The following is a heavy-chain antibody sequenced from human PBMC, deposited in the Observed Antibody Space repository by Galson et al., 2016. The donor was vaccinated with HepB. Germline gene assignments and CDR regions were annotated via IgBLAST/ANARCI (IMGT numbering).Heavy chain of an antibody. V-gene: IGHV3-7*04. Sequence: SLRLSCAASGFTFRFSVYWMSWVRQAPGKGLEWVANIAGDGSEKYYVDSVKGRFTISRDNAKNSLYLQMNSLRVEDTAVYYCVRDDYGPAWFDPRGQGTQVTVSS. CDR3: VRDDYGPAWFDP. D-gene: IGHD4/OR15-4a*01. CDR2: IAGDGSEK. J-gene: IGHJ5*02. CDR1: GFTFRFSVYW.